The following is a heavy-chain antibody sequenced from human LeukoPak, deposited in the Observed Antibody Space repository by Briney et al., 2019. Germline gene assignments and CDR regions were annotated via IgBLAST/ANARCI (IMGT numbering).Heavy chain of an antibody. CDR2: IYGSGST. D-gene: IGHD3-22*01. CDR1: GGSISSSY. CDR3: ARGYYDSGGYYTEFAN. J-gene: IGHJ4*02. V-gene: IGHV4-4*07. Sequence: SGTLSLTCTVSGGSISSSYWSWLRQPARKGLEWIGRIYGSGSTDYNPSLRSRITMSGDASRNKFSLKVTSVTAADTAVYFCARGYYDSGGYYTEFANWGQGTLVTVSS.